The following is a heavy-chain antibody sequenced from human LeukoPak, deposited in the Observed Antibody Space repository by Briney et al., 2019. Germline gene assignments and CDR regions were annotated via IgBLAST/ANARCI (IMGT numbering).Heavy chain of an antibody. CDR1: GGTFSSYT. V-gene: IGHV1-69*02. J-gene: IGHJ4*02. D-gene: IGHD1-26*01. CDR3: ARALSGSYRFDY. Sequence: SVKVSCKASGGTFSSYTISWVRQAPGQGLEWMGRIIPILGIANYAQKFLGRVTITADKSTSTAYMELSSLRSEDTAVYYCARALSGSYRFDYWGQGALVTVSS. CDR2: IIPILGIA.